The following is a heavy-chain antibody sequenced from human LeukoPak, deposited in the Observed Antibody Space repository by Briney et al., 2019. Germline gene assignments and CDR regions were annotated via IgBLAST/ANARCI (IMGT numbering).Heavy chain of an antibody. J-gene: IGHJ5*02. CDR2: IIPILGIA. CDR1: GGTFSSYT. CDR3: AREEGHLGGFDP. V-gene: IGHV1-69*04. Sequence: SVKVSCKASGGTFSSYTISWVRQAPGQGLEWMGRIIPILGIANYAQKFQGRVTITADKSTSTAYMELSSLRSEDTAVYYCAREEGHLGGFDPWGQGTLVTVSS.